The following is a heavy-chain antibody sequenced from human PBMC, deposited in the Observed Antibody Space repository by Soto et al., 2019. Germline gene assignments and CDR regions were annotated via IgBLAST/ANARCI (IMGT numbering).Heavy chain of an antibody. CDR1: GFTLITYC. CDR3: ARHISGYCSGRSCYSAENGMDV. Sequence: GELXRLSCSASGFTLITYCMVWFRHAPGKGLECVANIKQDGSDKYYVDSVKGRFTISRYNAKNSLYLQMNSLRDEDTAVYYCARHISGYCSGRSCYSAENGMDVWGQGTTVTVSS. D-gene: IGHD2-15*01. J-gene: IGHJ6*02. V-gene: IGHV3-7*01. CDR2: IKQDGSDK.